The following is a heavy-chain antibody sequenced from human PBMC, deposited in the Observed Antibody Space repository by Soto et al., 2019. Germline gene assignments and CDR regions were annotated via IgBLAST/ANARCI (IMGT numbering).Heavy chain of an antibody. V-gene: IGHV1-69*12. CDR3: ARVDIVATMGGYYYYGMDV. CDR2: IIPIFGTA. J-gene: IGHJ6*02. D-gene: IGHD5-12*01. Sequence: QVQLVQSGAEVKKPGSSVKVSCKASGGTFSSYAISWVRQAPGQGLEWMGGIIPIFGTANYAQKFQGRVTITADESTSTAYMELSSLRSEDTAVYYCARVDIVATMGGYYYYGMDVWGQGTTVTVSS. CDR1: GGTFSSYA.